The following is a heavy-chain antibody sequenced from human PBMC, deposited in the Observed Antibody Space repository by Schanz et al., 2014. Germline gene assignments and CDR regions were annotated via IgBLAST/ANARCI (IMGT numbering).Heavy chain of an antibody. CDR1: GYTFTSDS. CDR2: INPSGGST. CDR3: ARDGVDAAAGGNY. D-gene: IGHD6-13*01. Sequence: QVQLVQSGAEVKKPGASVKVSCKASGYTFTSDSMHWVRQAPGQGLEWMGMINPSGGSTTYAQKFQGRVNMTRDTSTSTVYRELSSLRSEDTAVYYCARDGVDAAAGGNYWGQGTLVTVSS. V-gene: IGHV1-46*03. J-gene: IGHJ4*02.